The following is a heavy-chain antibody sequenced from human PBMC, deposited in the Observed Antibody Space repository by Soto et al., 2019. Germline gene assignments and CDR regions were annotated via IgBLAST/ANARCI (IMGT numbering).Heavy chain of an antibody. Sequence: KPSETLSLTCTVSGGSISSSSYYWGWIRQPPGKGLEWIGSIYYSGSTYYNPSLKSRVTISVDTSKNQFSLKLSSVTAADTAVYYCARHEGWLWFGELLRVNWFDPWGQGTLVTVSS. CDR3: ARHEGWLWFGELLRVNWFDP. V-gene: IGHV4-39*01. D-gene: IGHD3-10*01. CDR2: IYYSGST. CDR1: GGSISSSSYY. J-gene: IGHJ5*02.